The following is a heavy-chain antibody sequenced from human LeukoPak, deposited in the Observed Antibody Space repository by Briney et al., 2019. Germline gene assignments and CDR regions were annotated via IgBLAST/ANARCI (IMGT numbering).Heavy chain of an antibody. D-gene: IGHD3-10*01. J-gene: IGHJ4*02. V-gene: IGHV3-20*04. CDR2: IIWIGGST. CDR3: ARRRDYYGSGSYSVQYYFDY. Sequence: GGSLRLSCAASGFTFDDYGMSWFRQAPGKGLEWVSGIIWIGGSTGYADSVKGRFTISRDNAKNSLYLQMNSLRAEDTALYYCARRRDYYGSGSYSVQYYFDYWGQGTLVTVSS. CDR1: GFTFDDYG.